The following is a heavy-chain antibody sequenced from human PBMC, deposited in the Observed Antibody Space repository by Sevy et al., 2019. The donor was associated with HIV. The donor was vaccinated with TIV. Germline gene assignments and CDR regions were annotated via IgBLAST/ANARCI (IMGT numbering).Heavy chain of an antibody. Sequence: GGSLRLSCPASGFTFARYWMSWVRQAPGKGLEWVANINEDGSKKYYVDSVKGRFTISRDNARKSLHLQMNSLRAEDTAIYYCARDVAADDFWGQGTLVTVSS. CDR2: INEDGSKK. D-gene: IGHD2-21*01. J-gene: IGHJ4*02. V-gene: IGHV3-7*01. CDR1: GFTFARYW. CDR3: ARDVAADDF.